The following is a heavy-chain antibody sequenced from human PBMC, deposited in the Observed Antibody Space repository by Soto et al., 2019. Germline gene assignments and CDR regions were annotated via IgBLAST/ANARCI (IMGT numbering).Heavy chain of an antibody. Sequence: GGSLRLSCEASGFTFSSYSMNWVRQAPGKGLEWVSYISGSGSSTIYYADSVKGRITISRDNAKKSLYLQMNSLRDEDTAVYYCARALMYCSGGSCYAYLDRWDQGTLVTVSS. CDR2: ISGSGSSTI. CDR3: ARALMYCSGGSCYAYLDR. D-gene: IGHD2-15*01. J-gene: IGHJ4*02. V-gene: IGHV3-48*02. CDR1: GFTFSSYS.